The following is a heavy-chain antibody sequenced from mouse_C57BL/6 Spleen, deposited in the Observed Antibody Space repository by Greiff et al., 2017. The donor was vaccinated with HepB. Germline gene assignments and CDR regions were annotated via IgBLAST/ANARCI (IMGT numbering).Heavy chain of an antibody. D-gene: IGHD1-1*01. V-gene: IGHV1-80*01. Sequence: QVQLQQSGAELVKPGASVKISCKASGYAFSSYWMNWVKQRPGKGLEGIGQIYPGDGDTNYNGKFKGKATLTADKSSSTAYMQLSSLTSEDSAVYFCARQDHYYGSSRYYAMDYWGQGTSVTVSS. J-gene: IGHJ4*01. CDR2: IYPGDGDT. CDR3: ARQDHYYGSSRYYAMDY. CDR1: GYAFSSYW.